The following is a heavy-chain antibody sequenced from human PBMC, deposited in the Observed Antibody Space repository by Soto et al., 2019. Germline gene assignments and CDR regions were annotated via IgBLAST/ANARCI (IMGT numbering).Heavy chain of an antibody. Sequence: HPGGSLRLSCAASGFTFSSYSMNWVRQAPGKGLEWVSYISSSSSTIYYAGSVKGRFTISRDNAKNSLYLQMNSLRAEDTAVYYCARDLGSSWYPEYFQHWGQGTLVTVSS. CDR2: ISSSSSTI. CDR3: ARDLGSSWYPEYFQH. D-gene: IGHD6-13*01. V-gene: IGHV3-48*01. CDR1: GFTFSSYS. J-gene: IGHJ1*01.